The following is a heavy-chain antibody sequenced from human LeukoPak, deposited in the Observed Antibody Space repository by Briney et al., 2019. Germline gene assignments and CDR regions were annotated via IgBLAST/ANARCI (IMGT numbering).Heavy chain of an antibody. Sequence: PGGSLRLSCAASGFTFSSYEMNWVRQAPGKGLEWVSAISGSGGSTYYADSVKGRFTISRDNAKNSLYLQMNSLRAEDTAVYYCARDSSGLGFDPWGQGTLVTVSS. D-gene: IGHD6-19*01. CDR3: ARDSSGLGFDP. J-gene: IGHJ5*02. V-gene: IGHV3-48*03. CDR2: ISGSGGST. CDR1: GFTFSSYE.